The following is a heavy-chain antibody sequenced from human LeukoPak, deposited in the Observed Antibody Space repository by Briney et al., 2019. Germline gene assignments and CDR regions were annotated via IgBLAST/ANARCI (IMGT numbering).Heavy chain of an antibody. V-gene: IGHV3-23*01. J-gene: IGHJ3*02. CDR1: GFTFSNAW. Sequence: GSLRLSCAASGFTFSNAWMSWVRQAPGKGLEWVSSISGSGGSTQYADSVQGRFAISRDNSKNTLYLQMNSLRVDDTAMYFCARDPNGDYIGTFDMRGRGTMVSVSS. CDR2: ISGSGGST. CDR3: ARDPNGDYIGTFDM. D-gene: IGHD4-17*01.